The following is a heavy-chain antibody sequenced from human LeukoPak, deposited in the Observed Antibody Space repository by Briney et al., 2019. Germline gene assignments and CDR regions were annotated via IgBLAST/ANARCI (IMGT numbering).Heavy chain of an antibody. CDR1: GYTFTSYA. J-gene: IGHJ4*02. Sequence: ASVKVSCKASGYTFTSYAMNWVRQAPGQGLEWMGWINPNSGGTNYAQKFQGRVTMTRDTSISTAYMELSRLRSDDTAVYYCARVRPVYYYDSSGYLGGGFDYWGQGTLVTVSS. CDR3: ARVRPVYYYDSSGYLGGGFDY. V-gene: IGHV1-2*02. CDR2: INPNSGGT. D-gene: IGHD3-22*01.